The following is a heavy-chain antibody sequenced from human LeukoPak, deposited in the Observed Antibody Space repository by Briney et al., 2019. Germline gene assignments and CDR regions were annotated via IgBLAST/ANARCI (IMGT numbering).Heavy chain of an antibody. J-gene: IGHJ3*02. CDR1: GYSFTSYW. V-gene: IGHV5-51*01. CDR3: ARPLRYCSGGSCYRDAFDI. Sequence: GESLKISCQGSGYSFTSYWIGWVRQMPGKGLEWMGIIYPGDSDTRYSPSFQGQVTISADKSISTAYLQWSSLKASDTAMYYCARPLRYCSGGSCYRDAFDIWGQGTMVTVSS. D-gene: IGHD2-15*01. CDR2: IYPGDSDT.